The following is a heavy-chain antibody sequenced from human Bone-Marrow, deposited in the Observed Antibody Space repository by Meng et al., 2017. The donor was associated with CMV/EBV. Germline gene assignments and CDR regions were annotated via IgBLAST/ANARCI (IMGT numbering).Heavy chain of an antibody. V-gene: IGHV1-2*02. CDR1: GYTFSGNY. Sequence: ASVKVSCKASGYTFSGNYVHWLRQAPAQGLEWMGWINPNSGGTNYAQKFQGRVTMTWDTSISAAYMELSSLRSDDTAVYYWSGEFCSGDGCYYWFGPWGQGTLVTVSS. CDR3: SGEFCSGDGCYYWFGP. CDR2: INPNSGGT. J-gene: IGHJ5*02. D-gene: IGHD2-15*01.